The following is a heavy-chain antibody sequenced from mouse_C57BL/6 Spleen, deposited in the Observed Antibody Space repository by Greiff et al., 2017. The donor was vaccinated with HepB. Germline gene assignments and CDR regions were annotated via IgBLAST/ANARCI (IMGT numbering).Heavy chain of an antibody. J-gene: IGHJ4*01. Sequence: VQLQQPGAELVKPGASVKMSCKASGYTFTSYWITWVKQRPGQGLEWIGDIYPGSGSTNYNEKFKSKATLTVDPSSSTAYMQLSSLTSEDSAVYYCARRGDYDSYAMDYWGQGTSVTVSS. V-gene: IGHV1-55*01. CDR1: GYTFTSYW. CDR2: IYPGSGST. CDR3: ARRGDYDSYAMDY. D-gene: IGHD2-4*01.